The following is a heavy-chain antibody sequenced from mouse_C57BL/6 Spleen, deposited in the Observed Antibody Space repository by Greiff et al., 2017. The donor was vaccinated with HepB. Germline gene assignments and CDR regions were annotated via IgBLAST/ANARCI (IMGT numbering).Heavy chain of an antibody. D-gene: IGHD1-1*01. CDR1: GFSLTSYG. CDR3: AREYCYGSSYAFDY. Sequence: QVQLQQSGPGLVQPSQSLSITCTASGFSLTSYGVHWVRQSPGKGLEWLGVIWSGGSTDYNAAFISRLSISKDNSKSQVFFKMNSLQADDTAIYYCAREYCYGSSYAFDYWGQGTTLTVSS. V-gene: IGHV2-2*01. J-gene: IGHJ2*01. CDR2: IWSGGST.